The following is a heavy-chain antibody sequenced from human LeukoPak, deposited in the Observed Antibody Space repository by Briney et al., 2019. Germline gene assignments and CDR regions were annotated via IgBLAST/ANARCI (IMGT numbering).Heavy chain of an antibody. J-gene: IGHJ3*02. D-gene: IGHD2-21*02. CDR2: ISWDGGST. CDR3: AKGDCGGDCYPTDI. V-gene: IGHV3-43D*03. CDR1: GFTFDDYA. Sequence: GGSLRLSCAASGFTFDDYAMHWVRQAPGKGLEWVSLISWDGGSTYYADSVKGRFTISRDNSKNSLYLQMNSLRAEDTALYYCAKGDCGGDCYPTDIWGQGTMVTVSS.